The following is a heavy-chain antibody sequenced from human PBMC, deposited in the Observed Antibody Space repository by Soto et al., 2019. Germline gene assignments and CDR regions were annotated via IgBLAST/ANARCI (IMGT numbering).Heavy chain of an antibody. CDR1: GGSISSSNW. CDR2: IYHSGST. Sequence: TSETLSLTCAVSGGSISSSNWWSWVRQPPGKGLEWIGEIYHSGSTNYNPSLKSRVTISVDKSKNQFSLKLSSVTAADTAVYYCARASTSWFGEYGMDVWGKGTTVTVSS. V-gene: IGHV4-4*02. CDR3: ARASTSWFGEYGMDV. D-gene: IGHD3-10*01. J-gene: IGHJ6*04.